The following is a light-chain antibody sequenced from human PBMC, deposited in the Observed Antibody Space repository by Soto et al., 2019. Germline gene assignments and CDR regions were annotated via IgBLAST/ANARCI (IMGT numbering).Light chain of an antibody. Sequence: SYELTQPPSVSVSPGQTASITCSGDKLGDKYACWYQQKPGQSPVLVIYQDTKRPSGIPERFSGSNSGNTATLTINGTQAMDEADYYCQAWDNTSSYVFGTGTKLTVL. V-gene: IGLV3-1*01. J-gene: IGLJ1*01. CDR1: KLGDKY. CDR2: QDT. CDR3: QAWDNTSSYV.